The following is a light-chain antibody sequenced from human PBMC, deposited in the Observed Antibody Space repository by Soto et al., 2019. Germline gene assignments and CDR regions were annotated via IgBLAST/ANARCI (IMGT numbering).Light chain of an antibody. Sequence: QSVLTQPRSVSGSPGQSVTISCTGTSSDVGGYNYVSWYQQHPGKAPKLMIYDVSIRPSGVSNRFSASKSGNTASLTISGLQAEDEADYYCSSYTSSTTVVFGGGTKLTVL. V-gene: IGLV2-11*01. CDR1: SSDVGGYNY. CDR2: DVS. CDR3: SSYTSSTTVV. J-gene: IGLJ2*01.